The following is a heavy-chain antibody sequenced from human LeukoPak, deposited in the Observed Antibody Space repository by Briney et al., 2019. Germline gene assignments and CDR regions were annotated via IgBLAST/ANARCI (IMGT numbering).Heavy chain of an antibody. CDR2: ISGSGGNT. D-gene: IGHD1-26*01. CDR1: GFIFSSYA. J-gene: IGHJ4*02. Sequence: GGSLRLSCAASGFIFSSYAMSWVRQAPRKGLEWVSDISGSGGNTHYADSVKGRFTLSRDNSKNTLYLQMNSLRAEDTAVYYCAKLYSGSQKGDFWGQGTLVTVSS. V-gene: IGHV3-23*01. CDR3: AKLYSGSQKGDF.